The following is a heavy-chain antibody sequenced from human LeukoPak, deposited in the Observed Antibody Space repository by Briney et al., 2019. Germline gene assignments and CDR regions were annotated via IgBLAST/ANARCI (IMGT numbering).Heavy chain of an antibody. J-gene: IGHJ4*02. V-gene: IGHV3-7*03. CDR3: TRVRSDTGRDACPEY. CDR1: GSIFSNFW. CDR2: IKKDGSEK. Sequence: GGSLRLSCVASGSIFSNFWMSWVRQAPGKGLEWVANIKKDGSEKHYVDSVKGRFTISRDNAKSSLYLQMSSLRAEDTAVYYCTRVRSDTGRDACPEYWGQGTLVTVSS. D-gene: IGHD2-8*02.